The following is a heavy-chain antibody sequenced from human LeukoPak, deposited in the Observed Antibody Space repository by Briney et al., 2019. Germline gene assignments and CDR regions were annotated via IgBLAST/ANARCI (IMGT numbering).Heavy chain of an antibody. CDR1: GGTFSSYA. CDR3: ARDYCTNGVCQAAYYYYMDV. Sequence: ASVKVSCKXSGGTFSSYAISWVRQAPRQGLEWMGGIIPIFGTANYAQKFQGRVTITADESTSTAYMELSSLRSEDTAVYYCARDYCTNGVCQAAYYYYMDVWGKGTTVTVSS. V-gene: IGHV1-69*13. D-gene: IGHD2-8*01. J-gene: IGHJ6*03. CDR2: IIPIFGTA.